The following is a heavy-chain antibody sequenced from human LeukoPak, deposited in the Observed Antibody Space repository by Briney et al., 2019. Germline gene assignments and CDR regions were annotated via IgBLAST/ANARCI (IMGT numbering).Heavy chain of an antibody. CDR3: ARALWQQLVRFAFDI. Sequence: PGGSLRLSCAASGFAFSSYAMHWVRQGPGKGLEWVALVSYDGGSKYYADSVKGRITISRDNSKNTLHLQMNSLRTEDTAVYYCARALWQQLVRFAFDIWGQGTMVTVSS. J-gene: IGHJ3*02. CDR2: VSYDGGSK. V-gene: IGHV3-30-3*01. CDR1: GFAFSSYA. D-gene: IGHD6-13*01.